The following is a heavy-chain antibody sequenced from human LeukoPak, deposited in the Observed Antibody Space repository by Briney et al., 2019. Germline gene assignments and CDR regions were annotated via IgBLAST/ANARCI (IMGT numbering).Heavy chain of an antibody. D-gene: IGHD3-10*01. CDR3: ARDYDSGRGANGMDV. Sequence: PGGSLRLSCSASGFTFSTYSMNWVRQAPGKGLGWVSSIRSSSSYIYYADSVRGRFTISRDNAKNSLYLQMNSLRAEDTAVYYCARDYDSGRGANGMDVWGQGTTVTVSS. J-gene: IGHJ6*02. CDR1: GFTFSTYS. CDR2: IRSSSSYI. V-gene: IGHV3-21*01.